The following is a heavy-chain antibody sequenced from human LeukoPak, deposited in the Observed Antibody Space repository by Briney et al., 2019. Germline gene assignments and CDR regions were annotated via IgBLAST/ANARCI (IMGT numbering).Heavy chain of an antibody. J-gene: IGHJ3*02. CDR1: GGTFSNYA. CDR2: IIPIFGPA. V-gene: IGHV1-69*05. D-gene: IGHD6-13*01. Sequence: SVKVSCKASGGTFSNYAINWVRQAPGQGLEWMGGIIPIFGPANFAQQFQGRVSITTDESTSTAYMELSSLRSEDTAVYYCARSQLDPRESAFDIWGQGTMVTVSS. CDR3: ARSQLDPRESAFDI.